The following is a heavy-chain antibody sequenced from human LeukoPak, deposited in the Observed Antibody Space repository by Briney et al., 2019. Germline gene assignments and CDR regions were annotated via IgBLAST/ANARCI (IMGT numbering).Heavy chain of an antibody. D-gene: IGHD2-21*02. V-gene: IGHV1-18*01. Sequence: ASVKVSCKASGYTFTSYGISWVRQAPGQGLEWMGWISAYNGNTNYAQKLQGRVTITTDESTSTAYMELSSLRSEDTAVYYCARDVIVVVTADAFDIWGQGTMVTVSS. J-gene: IGHJ3*02. CDR3: ARDVIVVVTADAFDI. CDR1: GYTFTSYG. CDR2: ISAYNGNT.